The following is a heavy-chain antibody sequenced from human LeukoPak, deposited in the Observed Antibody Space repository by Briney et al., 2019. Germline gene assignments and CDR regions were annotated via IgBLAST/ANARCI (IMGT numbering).Heavy chain of an antibody. J-gene: IGHJ4*02. D-gene: IGHD3-10*01. CDR2: INQDGSER. CDR1: GFTFSSFW. Sequence: PGGSLRLSCAASGFTFSSFWMAWVRQVPGKGLEWVANINQDGSERHYVDSLKGRFTVSRDNAKNSLYLQMNTLRAEDTAVYYCARDRSTSGRQYWGQGTLSPSPQ. V-gene: IGHV3-7*01. CDR3: ARDRSTSGRQY.